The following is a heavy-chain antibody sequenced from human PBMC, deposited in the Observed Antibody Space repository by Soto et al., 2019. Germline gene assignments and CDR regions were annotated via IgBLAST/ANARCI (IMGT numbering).Heavy chain of an antibody. CDR1: GYFFTSYA. CDR2: INAANGHT. V-gene: IGHV1-3*01. J-gene: IGHJ4*02. CDR3: ARGSIAVAGRNQLDY. Sequence: QVQLVQSGPEVKKTGASVKVSCRVSGYFFTSYAIHWVRQAPGPRLEWLGWINAANGHTKYSQNFQGRVIITRDTSANTVYMEVSSLKSGDTAVYYCARGSIAVAGRNQLDYWGQGTRVTVFS. D-gene: IGHD6-19*01.